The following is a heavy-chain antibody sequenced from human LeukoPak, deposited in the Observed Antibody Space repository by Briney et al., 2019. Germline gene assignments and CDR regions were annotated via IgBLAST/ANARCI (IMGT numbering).Heavy chain of an antibody. CDR2: IYYSGST. J-gene: IGHJ3*02. CDR3: ASQYMTEDAFDI. D-gene: IGHD1-1*01. V-gene: IGHV4-31*11. CDR1: GGSISSGGYY. Sequence: KASQTLSLTCAVSGGSISSGGYYWSWIRQHPGKGLEWIGYIYYSGSTYYNPSLKSRVTISVDTSKNQFSLKLSSVTAADTAVYYCASQYMTEDAFDIWGQGTMVTVSS.